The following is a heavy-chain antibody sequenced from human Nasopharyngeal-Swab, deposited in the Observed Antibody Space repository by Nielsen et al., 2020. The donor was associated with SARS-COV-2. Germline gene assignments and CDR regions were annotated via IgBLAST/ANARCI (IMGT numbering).Heavy chain of an antibody. CDR1: GFTFSSYW. CDR3: VRAMDD. V-gene: IGHV3-7*04. Sequence: GESLKISCAASGFTFSSYWMHWVRQAPGKGLEWVANIKHDETKIYYADSVKGRFTISRDNTKNSLYLQMNSLRAEDTAVYYCVRAMDDWGKGTTVTVSS. J-gene: IGHJ6*04. CDR2: IKHDETKI.